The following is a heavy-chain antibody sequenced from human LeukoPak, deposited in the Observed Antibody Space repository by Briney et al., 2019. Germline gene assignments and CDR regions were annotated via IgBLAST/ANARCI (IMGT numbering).Heavy chain of an antibody. D-gene: IGHD6-13*01. Sequence: GRSLRLSCAASGFTFSSYAMHWVRQAPGKGLEWAAVISYDGSNKYYADSVKGRFTISRDNSKNTLYLQMNSLRAEDTAVYYCARDLKERIGSWAFDYWGQGTLVTVSS. CDR1: GFTFSSYA. V-gene: IGHV3-30-3*01. CDR3: ARDLKERIGSWAFDY. J-gene: IGHJ4*02. CDR2: ISYDGSNK.